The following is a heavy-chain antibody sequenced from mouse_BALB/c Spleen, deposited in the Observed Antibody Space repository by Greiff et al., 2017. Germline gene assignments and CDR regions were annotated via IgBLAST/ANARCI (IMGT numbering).Heavy chain of an antibody. V-gene: IGHV5-9-4*01. CDR1: GFTFSSYA. Sequence: DVQLVESGGGLVKPGGSLKLSCAASGFTFSSYAMSWVRQSPEKRLEWVAEISSGGSYTYYPDTVTGRFTISRDNAKNTLYLEMSSLRSEDTAMYYCARAYYYGSSPYFDHWGQGTTLTVSS. J-gene: IGHJ2*01. CDR3: ARAYYYGSSPYFDH. CDR2: ISSGGSYT. D-gene: IGHD1-1*01.